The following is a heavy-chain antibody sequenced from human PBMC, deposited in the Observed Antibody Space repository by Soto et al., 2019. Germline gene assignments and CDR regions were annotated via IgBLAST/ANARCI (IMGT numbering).Heavy chain of an antibody. J-gene: IGHJ6*03. CDR1: GGSISSYY. CDR3: ARLGPVYYYYYMDV. V-gene: IGHV4-59*08. CDR2: IYYSGST. Sequence: SETLSLTCTVSGGSISSYYWSWIRQPPGKGLEWIGYIYYSGSTNYNPSLKSRVTISVDTSKNQFSLKLSSVTAADTAVYYCARLGPVYYYYYMDVWGKGTTVTVSS. D-gene: IGHD3-16*01.